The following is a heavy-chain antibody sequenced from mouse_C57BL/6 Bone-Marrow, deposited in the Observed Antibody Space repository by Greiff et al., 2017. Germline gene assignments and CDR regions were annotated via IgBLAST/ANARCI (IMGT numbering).Heavy chain of an antibody. CDR3: ASYGNYAWFAY. Sequence: QVQLKESGPGLVQPSQSLSITCTVSGFSLTSYGVHWVRQSPGKGLEWLGVIWRGGSTDYNAAFISRLSISKDNSKSQVFFKMNSLQADDTAIYYCASYGNYAWFAYWGQGTLVTVSA. J-gene: IGHJ3*01. V-gene: IGHV2-2*01. CDR2: IWRGGST. CDR1: GFSLTSYG. D-gene: IGHD2-1*01.